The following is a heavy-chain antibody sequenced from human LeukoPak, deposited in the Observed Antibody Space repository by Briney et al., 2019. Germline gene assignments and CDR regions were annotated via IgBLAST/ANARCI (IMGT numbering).Heavy chain of an antibody. V-gene: IGHV3-23*01. CDR1: GFTFSRYG. Sequence: GGSLRVSCAASGFTFSRYGINWVRQAPGKGLEWVSFISTSGGSTYYADSVKGRFTISRDNSKNTLYLQMNSLRAEDTAVYYCAKAGEGSGWYLGYFEYWGQGTLVTVSS. D-gene: IGHD6-19*01. J-gene: IGHJ4*02. CDR3: AKAGEGSGWYLGYFEY. CDR2: ISTSGGST.